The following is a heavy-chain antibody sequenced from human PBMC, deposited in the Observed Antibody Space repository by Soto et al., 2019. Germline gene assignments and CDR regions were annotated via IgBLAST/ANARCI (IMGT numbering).Heavy chain of an antibody. CDR1: GGTFSTYA. J-gene: IGHJ4*02. CDR3: AADVGVSSRTFDY. V-gene: IGHV1-69*01. D-gene: IGHD1-26*01. Sequence: QVQLVQSGAEVRKPGSSVKVSCKASGGTFSTYAISWVRQAPGQGLEWMGGIIPIFGTANYAQKFQGRVTITADESTSTAYMEPSSLRSEDTAVSYCAADVGVSSRTFDYWGLRSLVTVSS. CDR2: IIPIFGTA.